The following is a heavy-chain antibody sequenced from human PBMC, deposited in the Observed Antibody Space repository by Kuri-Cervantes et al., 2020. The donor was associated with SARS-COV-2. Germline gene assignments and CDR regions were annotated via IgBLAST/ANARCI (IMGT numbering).Heavy chain of an antibody. Sequence: SETLSLTCTVSGGSISSYYWSWIRQPPGKGLEWIGYIYYSGSTNYNPSLKSRVTISVDTSKNQFPLKLSSVTAADTAVYYCARHPSIVATTLSWFDPWGQGTLVTVSS. CDR1: GGSISSYY. J-gene: IGHJ5*02. D-gene: IGHD5-12*01. V-gene: IGHV4-59*08. CDR3: ARHPSIVATTLSWFDP. CDR2: IYYSGST.